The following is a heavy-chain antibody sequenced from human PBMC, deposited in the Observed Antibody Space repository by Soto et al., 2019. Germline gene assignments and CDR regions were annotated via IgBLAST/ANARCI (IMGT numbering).Heavy chain of an antibody. V-gene: IGHV3-30-3*01. J-gene: IGHJ4*02. Sequence: QVQLVESGGGVVQPGRSLRLSCVASGFTFSSFVIHWVRQAPGKGLEWVSVISSDGSNKYFAASVKGRFTISRDNSQNKLFLQMNFLRPGDTAIYYCARSPTAEMGDPSLLNYFDYWGQGTLVTVSS. CDR1: GFTFSSFV. CDR3: ARSPTAEMGDPSLLNYFDY. D-gene: IGHD4-4*01. CDR2: ISSDGSNK.